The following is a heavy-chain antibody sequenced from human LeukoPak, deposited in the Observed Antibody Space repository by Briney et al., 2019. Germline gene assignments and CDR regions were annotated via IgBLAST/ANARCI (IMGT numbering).Heavy chain of an antibody. Sequence: GGSLRLSCEVSGFTFSSYAMSWVRRAPGKGLEWVSVISGSGGSTYYADSVEGRFTISRDSSKNTLYLQMTSLRAEDTAVYYCAKGRGIAVAGPAPHWGQGTLVTVSS. J-gene: IGHJ4*02. CDR3: AKGRGIAVAGPAPH. V-gene: IGHV3-23*01. CDR2: ISGSGGST. CDR1: GFTFSSYA. D-gene: IGHD6-19*01.